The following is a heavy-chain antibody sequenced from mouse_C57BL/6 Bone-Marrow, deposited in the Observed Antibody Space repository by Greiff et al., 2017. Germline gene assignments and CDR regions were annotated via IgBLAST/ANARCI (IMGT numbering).Heavy chain of an antibody. J-gene: IGHJ1*03. V-gene: IGHV5-2*01. Sequence: EVKLMESGGGLVQPGESLKLSCESNEYEFPSHDMSWVRKTPEKRLELVAAINSDGGSTYYPDTMERRFIISRDNTKKTLYLQMSSLRSEDTALYYCAKLGENYWYFDVWGTGTTVTVSS. D-gene: IGHD2-13*01. CDR1: EYEFPSHD. CDR2: INSDGGST. CDR3: AKLGENYWYFDV.